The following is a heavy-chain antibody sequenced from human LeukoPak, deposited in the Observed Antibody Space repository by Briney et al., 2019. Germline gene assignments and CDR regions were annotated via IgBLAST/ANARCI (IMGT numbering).Heavy chain of an antibody. D-gene: IGHD2/OR15-2a*01. CDR2: ISHSGST. CDR3: ARGVDDSATFFYSYYMDV. V-gene: IGHV4-34*01. CDR1: GGSFSAYY. Sequence: SETLSLTCAVYGGSFSAYYYYWSWIRQPPGRGLEWIGEISHSGSTNDNPSLKSRVTISIDTSKNQFSLRLSSVTAADTAVYYCARGVDDSATFFYSYYMDVWRKGTTVTVSS. J-gene: IGHJ6*03.